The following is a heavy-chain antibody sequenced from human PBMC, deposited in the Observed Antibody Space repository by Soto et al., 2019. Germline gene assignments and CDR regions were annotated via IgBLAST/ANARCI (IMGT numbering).Heavy chain of an antibody. J-gene: IGHJ4*02. CDR2: IYHSGST. CDR3: ASWNYDSPNPLYS. D-gene: IGHD3-22*01. CDR1: GGSISSGGHS. Sequence: SETLSLTCAVSGGSISSGGHSWSWIRQPPGKGLEWIGYIYHSGSTYYNPSLKSRVNISVDRSKNQFSLKLSSVTAADTDVYYCASWNYDSPNPLYSSGQGTLVTVYS. V-gene: IGHV4-30-2*01.